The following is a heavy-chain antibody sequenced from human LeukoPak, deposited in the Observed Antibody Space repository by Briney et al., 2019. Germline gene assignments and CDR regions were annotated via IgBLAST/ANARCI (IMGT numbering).Heavy chain of an antibody. Sequence: GGSLRLSCAASGFTLSSDWMHWVRQAPGKGLVWVSRISRDGRGTNYADSVKGRFTVSRDNAKNTVYLQMNSLRAEDTAVYYCASSLRGTRNSMDVWGQGTTVTVSS. J-gene: IGHJ6*02. CDR1: GFTLSSDW. V-gene: IGHV3-74*01. D-gene: IGHD1-26*01. CDR3: ASSLRGTRNSMDV. CDR2: ISRDGRGT.